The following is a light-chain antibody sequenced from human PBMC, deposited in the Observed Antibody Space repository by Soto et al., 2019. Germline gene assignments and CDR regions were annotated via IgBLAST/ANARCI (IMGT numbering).Light chain of an antibody. Sequence: EIVLTQSPGPLSLSPGESATLSCRASQSVSNNYLAWYQQKPGQAPRLLIYAAFTRATGVPSRFGGSRSRTEFTLTISSLQSEDFAVYYCQQYNNWPRTFGQGTKVDIK. J-gene: IGKJ1*01. CDR3: QQYNNWPRT. V-gene: IGKV3-15*01. CDR2: AAF. CDR1: QSVSNN.